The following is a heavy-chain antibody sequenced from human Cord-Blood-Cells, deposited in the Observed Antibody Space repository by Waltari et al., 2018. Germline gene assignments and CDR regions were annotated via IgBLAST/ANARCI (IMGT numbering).Heavy chain of an antibody. J-gene: IGHJ3*02. Sequence: QVPLVQSGAEVKKPASSVTVSCKASEGTFSSDTISWVRQAPGQGLEWMGRIIPILGIANYAQKFQGRVTITADKSTSTAYMELSSLRSEDTAVYYCARKNLDGDAFDIWGQGTMVTVSS. CDR3: ARKNLDGDAFDI. CDR1: EGTFSSDT. CDR2: IIPILGIA. D-gene: IGHD1-7*01. V-gene: IGHV1-69*02.